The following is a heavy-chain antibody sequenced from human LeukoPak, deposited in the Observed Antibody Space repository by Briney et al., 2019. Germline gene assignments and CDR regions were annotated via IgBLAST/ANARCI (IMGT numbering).Heavy chain of an antibody. D-gene: IGHD1-26*01. CDR3: VRDSELYDAFDI. J-gene: IGHJ3*02. CDR1: GFTFSDYY. Sequence: GGSLRLSCAASGFTFSDYYMSWIRQAPGKGLEWVSYISSSGSTIYYADSVKGRFTISRDNAKDSLYLQMNSLRAEDTAVYYCVRDSELYDAFDIWGQGTMVTVSS. CDR2: ISSSGSTI. V-gene: IGHV3-11*01.